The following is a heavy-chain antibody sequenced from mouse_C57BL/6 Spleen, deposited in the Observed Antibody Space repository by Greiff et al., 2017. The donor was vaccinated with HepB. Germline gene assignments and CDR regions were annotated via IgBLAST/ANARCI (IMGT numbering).Heavy chain of an antibody. J-gene: IGHJ4*01. CDR1: GYTFTDYE. Sequence: VQLQQSGAELVRPGASVTLSCKASGYTFTDYEMHWVKQTPVHGLEWIGAIDPETGGTAYNQKFKGKAILTADKSSSTAYMELRSLTSEDSAVYYCTRHDGYYLYYAMDYWGQGTSVTVSS. V-gene: IGHV1-15*01. CDR3: TRHDGYYLYYAMDY. CDR2: IDPETGGT. D-gene: IGHD2-3*01.